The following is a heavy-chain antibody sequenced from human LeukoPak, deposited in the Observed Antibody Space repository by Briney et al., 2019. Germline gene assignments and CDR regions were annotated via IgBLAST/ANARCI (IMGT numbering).Heavy chain of an antibody. D-gene: IGHD3-16*01. J-gene: IGHJ4*02. CDR1: GFTLSIYD. Sequence: GGSLRLSCVASGFTLSIYDMSWVRQAPGKGLEWVSGFGHNGDITYSDSVKGRFTISRDNSKNTLFLQLSSLRADDTAVYFCAKQAGRGAYFSFLPFDFWGRGTLVTVSS. CDR2: FGHNGDIT. V-gene: IGHV3-23*01. CDR3: AKQAGRGAYFSFLPFDF.